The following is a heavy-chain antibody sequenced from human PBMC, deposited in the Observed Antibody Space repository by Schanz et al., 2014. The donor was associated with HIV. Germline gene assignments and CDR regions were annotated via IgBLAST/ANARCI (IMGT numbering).Heavy chain of an antibody. Sequence: QVQLVESGGGVVQPGRSLRLSCAASGFIFSRYGMYWVRQAPGKGLEWGADIPYDGTYKDYADSVRGRFSISRDNSQNSMYLEMNNLGVDDTAVYYCARHSGTLTAFCDVWGQGVLVTVSS. CDR3: ARHSGTLTAFCDV. CDR2: IPYDGTYK. J-gene: IGHJ4*02. V-gene: IGHV3-33*03. CDR1: GFIFSRYG. D-gene: IGHD1-26*01.